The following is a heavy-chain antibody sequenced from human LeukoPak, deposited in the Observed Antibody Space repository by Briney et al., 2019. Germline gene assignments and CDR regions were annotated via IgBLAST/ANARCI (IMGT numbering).Heavy chain of an antibody. D-gene: IGHD5-18*01. J-gene: IGHJ6*03. V-gene: IGHV3-7*01. CDR2: IKQDGSEK. Sequence: GGSLRLSCAASGFTFSKYWMSWVRQAPGKGLEWVANIKQDGSEKYYVDSVEGRFTISRDNAKNSLYLQMNSLRAEDTAVYYCARVGTPMVTIVAPYYMDVWGKGTTVTVSS. CDR3: ARVGTPMVTIVAPYYMDV. CDR1: GFTFSKYW.